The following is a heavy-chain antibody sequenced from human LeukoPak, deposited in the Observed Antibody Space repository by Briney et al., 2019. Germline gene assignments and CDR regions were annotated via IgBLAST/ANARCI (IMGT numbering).Heavy chain of an antibody. CDR3: ARDRYDLGPPDP. CDR2: ISAYHGNT. CDR1: GYTFTSHG. Sequence: GASVKVSCKASGYTFTSHGISWVRQAPGQGLEWMGWISAYHGNTNYAQKLQGRVTMTTDTSTSTAYMELRSLRSDDTAVYYCARDRYDLGPPDPWGQGTLVTVSS. D-gene: IGHD3-3*01. J-gene: IGHJ5*02. V-gene: IGHV1-18*01.